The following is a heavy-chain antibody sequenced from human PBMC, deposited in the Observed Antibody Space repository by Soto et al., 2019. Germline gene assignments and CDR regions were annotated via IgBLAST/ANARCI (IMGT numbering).Heavy chain of an antibody. CDR1: GFTFSSYA. J-gene: IGHJ4*02. Sequence: QVQLVESGGGVVQPGRSLRLSCAASGFTFSSYAMHWVRQAPGKGLEWVAVISYDGSNKYYADSVKGRFTISRDNSKNTLYLQMNSLRAEDTAVYYCAREEGSLFGNWGQGTLVTVSS. D-gene: IGHD3-10*02. CDR3: AREEGSLFGN. V-gene: IGHV3-30-3*01. CDR2: ISYDGSNK.